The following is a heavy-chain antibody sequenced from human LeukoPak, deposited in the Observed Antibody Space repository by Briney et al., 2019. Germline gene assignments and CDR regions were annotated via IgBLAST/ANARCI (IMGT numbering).Heavy chain of an antibody. CDR2: IRYDGSNK. Sequence: GGSLRLSCAASGFTFSSYGMHWVRQAPGKGLEWVAFIRYDGSNKYYADSVKGRFTISRDNSKNTLYLQMNSLRAEDTAVYYCAKDSSLITIFGAPAGGDFDYWGQXTLVTVSS. CDR3: AKDSSLITIFGAPAGGDFDY. J-gene: IGHJ4*02. V-gene: IGHV3-30*02. CDR1: GFTFSSYG. D-gene: IGHD3-3*01.